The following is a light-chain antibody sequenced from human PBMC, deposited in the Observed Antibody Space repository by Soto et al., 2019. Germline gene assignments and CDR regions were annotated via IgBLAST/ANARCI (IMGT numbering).Light chain of an antibody. CDR1: SSDVGSYNL. CDR2: EGS. V-gene: IGLV2-23*03. Sequence: QSALTQPASVSGSPGQSITISCTGTSSDVGSYNLVSWYQQHPGKAPKLMIYEGSKRPSGVSNRFSGSKSGNTASLTISGXXXEDEADYYCCSYAGSSTFVVFGGGTKVTVL. CDR3: CSYAGSSTFVV. J-gene: IGLJ2*01.